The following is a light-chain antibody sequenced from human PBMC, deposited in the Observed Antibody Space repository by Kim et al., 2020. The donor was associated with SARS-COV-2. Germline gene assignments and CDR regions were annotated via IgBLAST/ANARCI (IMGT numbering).Light chain of an antibody. V-gene: IGLV2-14*03. CDR2: DVS. J-gene: IGLJ3*02. Sequence: QSALTQPASVSGSPGQSITISCTGTSSDVGSYNYVSWYQHHPGKAPKLTIYDVSKRPSGVSNRFSGSKSGNTASLTISGLQPEDESNYYCSSYTTSSTWVFGGGTKMTVL. CDR3: SSYTTSSTWV. CDR1: SSDVGSYNY.